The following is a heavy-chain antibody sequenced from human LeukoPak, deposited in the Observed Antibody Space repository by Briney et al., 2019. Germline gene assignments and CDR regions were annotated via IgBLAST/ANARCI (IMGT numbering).Heavy chain of an antibody. CDR3: ARGPSVGHSGYDGRDY. J-gene: IGHJ4*02. CDR1: GFTFDDYA. CDR2: ISWNSGSI. Sequence: HPGRSLRLSCAASGFTFDDYAMHWVRQAPGKGLEWVSGISWNSGSIGYADSAKGRFTISRDNAKNSLYLQMNSLRAEDTAVYYCARGPSVGHSGYDGRDYWGQGTLVTVSS. D-gene: IGHD5-12*01. V-gene: IGHV3-9*01.